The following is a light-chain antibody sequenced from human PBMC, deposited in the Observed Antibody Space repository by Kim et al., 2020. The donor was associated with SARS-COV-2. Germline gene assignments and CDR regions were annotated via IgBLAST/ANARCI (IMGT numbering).Light chain of an antibody. CDR2: NNY. Sequence: ELTQPPSASGTPGQRVTISCSGSSPNIGSNRVNWYQQFTGTAPKLLIYNNYQRSSGVPDRFSGSKSGTSASLAISGLQSEDEADYYCAAWDDTLTSGLFGGGTKLAVL. CDR1: SPNIGSNR. V-gene: IGLV1-44*01. CDR3: AAWDDTLTSGL. J-gene: IGLJ3*02.